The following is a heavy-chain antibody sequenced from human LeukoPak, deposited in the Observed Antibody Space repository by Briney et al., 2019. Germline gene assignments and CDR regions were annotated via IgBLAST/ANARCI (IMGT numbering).Heavy chain of an antibody. Sequence: GESLKISCKGSGYSFTSYWIGWVRQMPGKGLEWMGIIYPGDSDTRYSPSFQGQVTISADKSISTAYLQWSSLKASDTAMYYCARHKHDSSGYYNWFDPWGQGTLVTVSS. CDR1: GYSFTSYW. V-gene: IGHV5-51*01. J-gene: IGHJ5*02. CDR2: IYPGDSDT. CDR3: ARHKHDSSGYYNWFDP. D-gene: IGHD3-22*01.